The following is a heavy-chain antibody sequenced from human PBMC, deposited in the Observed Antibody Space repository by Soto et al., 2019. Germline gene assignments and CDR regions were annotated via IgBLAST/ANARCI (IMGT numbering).Heavy chain of an antibody. CDR2: IYYSGST. V-gene: IGHV4-59*01. Sequence: QVQLQESGPGLVKPSETLSLTCTVSGGSISSYYWSWIRQPPGKGLEWIGYIYYSGSTNYNPSLKSRVTISVDTSKNQFSLKLSSVTAADTAVYYCARDGTMVRGGTDWFDPWGQGTLVTVSS. D-gene: IGHD3-10*01. CDR1: GGSISSYY. CDR3: ARDGTMVRGGTDWFDP. J-gene: IGHJ5*02.